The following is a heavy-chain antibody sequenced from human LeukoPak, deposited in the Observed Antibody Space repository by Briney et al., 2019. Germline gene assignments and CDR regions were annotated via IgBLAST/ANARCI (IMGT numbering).Heavy chain of an antibody. CDR1: GYTFINYG. Sequence: ASVTVSCTASGYTFINYGINWVRQAPGQGLEWMGWISAYNGNTNYAQSLQGRVTMTTDTSTSTVYMEMRSLTSDDTAVYYCARGPRGYSYGYWGQGTLVTVSS. V-gene: IGHV1-18*01. D-gene: IGHD5-18*01. J-gene: IGHJ4*02. CDR2: ISAYNGNT. CDR3: ARGPRGYSYGY.